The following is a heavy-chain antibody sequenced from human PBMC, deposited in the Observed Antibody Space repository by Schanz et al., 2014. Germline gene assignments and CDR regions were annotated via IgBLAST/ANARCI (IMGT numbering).Heavy chain of an antibody. D-gene: IGHD3-10*01. CDR3: ARVYMEFERGKSYYYYMDV. CDR1: GYPFTSDD. Sequence: QVQLVQSGAEVKKPGASVKVSCRASGYPFTSDDITWVRQAPGQGLEWMGWMNPNSGDTGYPRKFQDRVTMTRNTSISTASMELNGLTSEDTAVYYCARVYMEFERGKSYYYYMDVWGRGTTVTVSS. V-gene: IGHV1-8*01. CDR2: MNPNSGDT. J-gene: IGHJ6*03.